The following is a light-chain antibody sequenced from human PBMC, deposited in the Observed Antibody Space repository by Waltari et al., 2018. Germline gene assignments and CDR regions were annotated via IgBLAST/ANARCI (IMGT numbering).Light chain of an antibody. CDR2: DVY. CDR1: GSDVGGYDY. CDR3: SSYTSSGVV. V-gene: IGLV2-14*01. J-gene: IGLJ2*01. Sequence: QSALTQPASVSGSPGQAIIISCTGTGSDVGGYDYVSWYQQYPGKAPRLIIYDVYNLPSGVSNRFSGSKSDNTASLTISVLQAEDESVYYCSSYTSSGVVFGGGTKLTVL.